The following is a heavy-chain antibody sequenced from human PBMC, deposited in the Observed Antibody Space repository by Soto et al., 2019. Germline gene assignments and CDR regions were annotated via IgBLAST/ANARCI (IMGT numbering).Heavy chain of an antibody. CDR1: GGTFRNHF. Sequence: QVQLVQSGAEGKKPGSSVKVSCKASGGTFRNHFLTWVRQPPGQALGWMGGIIPIIGTPNYAQKFQGRVTITADASTNTVYLEVSSLRSQDTAVYYCARDLEFRDGNISHLDYWGQGTLVTVSS. CDR3: ARDLEFRDGNISHLDY. V-gene: IGHV1-69*01. J-gene: IGHJ4*02. D-gene: IGHD3-10*01. CDR2: IIPIIGTP.